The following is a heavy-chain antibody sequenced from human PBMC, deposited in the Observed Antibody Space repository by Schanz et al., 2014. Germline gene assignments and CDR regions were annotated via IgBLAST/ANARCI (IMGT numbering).Heavy chain of an antibody. D-gene: IGHD3-22*01. CDR3: ARGDRIVDY. V-gene: IGHV1-2*06. CDR1: GYTLSSYG. J-gene: IGHJ4*02. Sequence: QVQLVQSGAEVKKPGASVKVSCKASGYTLSSYGISWVRQAPGQGLEWVGRINPNSGGANYAQKFQGRVTMTTDTSVSTAYMELSRLTSDDTAVYYCARGDRIVDYWGQGTLVTVSS. CDR2: INPNSGGA.